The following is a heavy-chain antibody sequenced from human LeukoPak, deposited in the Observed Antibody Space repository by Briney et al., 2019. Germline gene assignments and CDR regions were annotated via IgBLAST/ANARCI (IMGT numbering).Heavy chain of an antibody. V-gene: IGHV3-7*01. D-gene: IGHD5-24*01. CDR3: AKDGGLRDGPYYFDY. CDR1: GFRFTTYW. Sequence: GGSLRLSCVASGFRFTTYWMSWVRQAPGKGLEWVAHIKQDGSEKFSADSVKGRFTITRDNAENSLYLQMNSLTTEDSGLYYCAKDGGLRDGPYYFDYCGRGTLVTVSS. CDR2: IKQDGSEK. J-gene: IGHJ4*02.